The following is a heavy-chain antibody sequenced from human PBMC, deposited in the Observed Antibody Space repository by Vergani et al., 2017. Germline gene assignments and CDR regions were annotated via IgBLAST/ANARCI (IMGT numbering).Heavy chain of an antibody. CDR2: INHNGST. D-gene: IGHD6-13*01. CDR1: GGSFSGYY. CDR3: AIGTPEXSSS. V-gene: IGHV4-34*01. J-gene: IGHJ4*02. Sequence: QVQLQQWGAGLLKPSETLSLTCAVYGGSFSGYYWGWIRQPPGKGLEWIGEINHNGSTNYNPSLKSRVTISGDTSKNQFPLKLSSVTAADTAVYYCAIGTPEXSSSWGQGTLVTVSS.